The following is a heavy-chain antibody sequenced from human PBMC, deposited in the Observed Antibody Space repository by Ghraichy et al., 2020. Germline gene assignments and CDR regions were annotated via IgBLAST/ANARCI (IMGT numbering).Heavy chain of an antibody. Sequence: GGSLRLSCAASGFTVSSNYMSWVRQAPGKGLEWVSVIYSGGSTYYADSVKGRFTISRDNSKNTLYLQMNSLRAEDTAVYYCARDVYYYDSSGYLMGDYYYGMDVWGQGTTVTVSS. V-gene: IGHV3-53*01. CDR2: IYSGGST. CDR3: ARDVYYYDSSGYLMGDYYYGMDV. D-gene: IGHD3-22*01. J-gene: IGHJ6*02. CDR1: GFTVSSNY.